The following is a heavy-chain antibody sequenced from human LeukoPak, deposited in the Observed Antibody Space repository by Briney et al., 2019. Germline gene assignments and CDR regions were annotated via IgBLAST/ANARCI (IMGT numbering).Heavy chain of an antibody. CDR3: ARHADDSPSHFDY. Sequence: SETLSLTCTVSGGSISSSSYYWGWIRQPPGKGLEWIGSIYYSGSTYHNPSLKSRVTISVDTSKNQFSLKLSSVTAADTAVYYCARHADDSPSHFDYWGQGTLVTVSS. J-gene: IGHJ4*02. CDR1: GGSISSSSYY. CDR2: IYYSGST. D-gene: IGHD1-1*01. V-gene: IGHV4-39*01.